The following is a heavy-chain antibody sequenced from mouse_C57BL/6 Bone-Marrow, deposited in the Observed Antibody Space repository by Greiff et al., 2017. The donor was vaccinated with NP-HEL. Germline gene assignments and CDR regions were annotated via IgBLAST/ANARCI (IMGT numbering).Heavy chain of an antibody. V-gene: IGHV1-64*01. CDR3: ARNDYDYDDY. J-gene: IGHJ2*01. D-gene: IGHD2-4*01. CDR1: GYTFTSYW. Sequence: QVQLQQSGAELVKPGASVKLSCKASGYTFTSYWMHWVKQRPGQGLEWIGMIHPNSGSTNYNEKFKSKATLTVDKSSSTAYMQLSSLTSEDSAVYYCARNDYDYDDYWGQGTTLTVSS. CDR2: IHPNSGST.